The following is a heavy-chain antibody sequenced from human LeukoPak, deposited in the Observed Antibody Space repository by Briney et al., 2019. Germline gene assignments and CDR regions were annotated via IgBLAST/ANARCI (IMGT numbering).Heavy chain of an antibody. Sequence: GASVKVSCKASGYTFTRYGISWVRQAPGQGLEWVGWISDYLDNTNSAQHLQGRVTMTTDTSTSTAYMELRSLRSDDTAVYYCARGANYDRLDYWGQGTLVTVSS. CDR1: GYTFTRYG. CDR2: ISDYLDNT. V-gene: IGHV1-18*01. D-gene: IGHD1-7*01. CDR3: ARGANYDRLDY. J-gene: IGHJ4*02.